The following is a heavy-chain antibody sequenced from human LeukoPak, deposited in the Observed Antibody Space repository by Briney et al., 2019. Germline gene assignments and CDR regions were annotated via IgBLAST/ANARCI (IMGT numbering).Heavy chain of an antibody. CDR1: GYSFTTYW. V-gene: IGHV5-51*01. Sequence: GESLKISCKGSGYSFTTYWIGWVRQMPGKGLEWMGIIYPGDSDTRYSPSFQGQVTISADKSISTAYLQWSSLKASDTAMYYCARQRSGSYFPDLYDYWGQGTLVTVS. J-gene: IGHJ4*02. CDR2: IYPGDSDT. CDR3: ARQRSGSYFPDLYDY. D-gene: IGHD1-26*01.